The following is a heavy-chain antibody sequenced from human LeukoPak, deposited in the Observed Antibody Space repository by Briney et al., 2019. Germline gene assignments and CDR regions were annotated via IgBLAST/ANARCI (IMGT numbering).Heavy chain of an antibody. J-gene: IGHJ6*03. CDR2: IYYSGST. Sequence: SETLSLTCTVSGGSIRSSSYYWGWIRQPPGKGLEWIGSIYYSGSTYYNPSLKSRVTISADTSKNQFSLKLSSVTAADTAVYYCATRSELYSYYYMDVWGKGTTVTISS. CDR1: GGSIRSSSYY. V-gene: IGHV4-39*01. D-gene: IGHD1-26*01. CDR3: ATRSELYSYYYMDV.